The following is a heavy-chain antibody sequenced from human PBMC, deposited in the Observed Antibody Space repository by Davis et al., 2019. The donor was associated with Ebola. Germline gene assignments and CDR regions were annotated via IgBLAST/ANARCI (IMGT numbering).Heavy chain of an antibody. D-gene: IGHD3-3*01. J-gene: IGHJ5*02. CDR2: INHSGTT. CDR1: GGSFSGYY. CDR3: ASAPGRFLEWWDDR. V-gene: IGHV4-34*01. Sequence: SETLSLTCAVYGGSFSGYYWSWIRQPPGKGLEWIGEINHSGTTNYNPSLKSRVTISVDTSKRQFSLNLRSVTAADTAIYYCASAPGRFLEWWDDRWGQGTLVTVSS.